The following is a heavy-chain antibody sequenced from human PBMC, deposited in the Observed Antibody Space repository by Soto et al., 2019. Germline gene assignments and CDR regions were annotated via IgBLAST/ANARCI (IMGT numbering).Heavy chain of an antibody. CDR2: ISYDGSNK. Sequence: GGALRPPFCAPGFPFSRFSMHWGPPAPGKGLEWVAVISYDGSNKYYADSVKGRFTISRDNSKNTLYLQMNSLRAEDTAVYYCARDLESTYYYDSSGGFDYWGQGTLVTVSS. CDR3: ARDLESTYYYDSSGGFDY. J-gene: IGHJ4*02. CDR1: GFPFSRFS. D-gene: IGHD3-22*01. V-gene: IGHV3-30-3*01.